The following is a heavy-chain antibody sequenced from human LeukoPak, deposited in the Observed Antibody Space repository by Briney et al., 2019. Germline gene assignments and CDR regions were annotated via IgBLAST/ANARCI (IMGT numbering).Heavy chain of an antibody. CDR3: ARTARVTTIFGVPGTSYYYYMDV. J-gene: IGHJ6*03. V-gene: IGHV4-61*02. CDR2: IYTSGST. Sequence: SETLSLTCTVSGGSISSGSYYWSWIRQPAGKGLEWIGRIYTSGSTNYNPSLKSRVTISVDTSKNQFSLKLSSVTAADTAVYYCARTARVTTIFGVPGTSYYYYMDVWGKGTTVTVSS. D-gene: IGHD3-3*01. CDR1: GGSISSGSYY.